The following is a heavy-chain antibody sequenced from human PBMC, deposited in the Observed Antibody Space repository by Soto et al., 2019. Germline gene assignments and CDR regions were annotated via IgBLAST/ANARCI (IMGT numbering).Heavy chain of an antibody. V-gene: IGHV2-70*01. J-gene: IGHJ6*02. CDR2: IDWDDDK. D-gene: IGHD4-4*01. Sequence: GSGPTLVNPTQTLTLTCTFSGFSLSTSGMCVSWIRQPPGKALEWLALIDWDDDKYYSTSLKTRLTISKDTSKNQVVLTMTNMDPVDTATYYCARIPSRFYSNYLVGGMDVWGQGTTVTVSS. CDR1: GFSLSTSGMC. CDR3: ARIPSRFYSNYLVGGMDV.